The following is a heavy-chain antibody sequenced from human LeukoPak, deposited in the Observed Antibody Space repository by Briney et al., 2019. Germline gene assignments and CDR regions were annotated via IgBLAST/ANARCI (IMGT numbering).Heavy chain of an antibody. CDR1: GLTVSSNY. J-gene: IGHJ4*02. D-gene: IGHD4-17*01. CDR3: ARGLTTVTTSDRPY. CDR2: ISYDGSDK. Sequence: GGSLRLSCAASGLTVSSNYLTWVRQAPGKGLEWVTVISYDGSDKYYADSVKGRFTISRDNSKNTLYLQMNSLKAEDTAVYYCARGLTTVTTSDRPYWGQGTLVTVSS. V-gene: IGHV3-30*03.